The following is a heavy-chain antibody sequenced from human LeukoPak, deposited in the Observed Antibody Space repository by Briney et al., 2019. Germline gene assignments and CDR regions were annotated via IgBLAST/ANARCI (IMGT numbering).Heavy chain of an antibody. V-gene: IGHV1-46*01. Sequence: GASVKVSCKASGYTFTSYYIHWVRQAPGQGLEWMGRINPSGGSTSYAQKFQGRVTMTRDTSTSTVYMELSSLRSEDTAVYYCAREGEYCYGSGSYFDYWGQGTLVTVSS. CDR3: AREGEYCYGSGSYFDY. CDR1: GYTFTSYY. J-gene: IGHJ4*02. D-gene: IGHD3-10*01. CDR2: INPSGGST.